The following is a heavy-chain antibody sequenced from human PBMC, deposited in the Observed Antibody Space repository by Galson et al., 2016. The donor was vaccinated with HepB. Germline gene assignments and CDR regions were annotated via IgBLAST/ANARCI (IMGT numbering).Heavy chain of an antibody. J-gene: IGHJ4*02. D-gene: IGHD6-13*01. CDR2: ISRSGSDI. Sequence: SLRLSCAASGFPFNRYSMNWVRQAPGKGLEWVASISRSGSDIYYAGSVKGRFIISRDNGQNSLSLQMNRLRGDDTAIYYCARDSTAWYTFDYWGQGLLLIVSS. CDR1: GFPFNRYS. CDR3: ARDSTAWYTFDY. V-gene: IGHV3-21*06.